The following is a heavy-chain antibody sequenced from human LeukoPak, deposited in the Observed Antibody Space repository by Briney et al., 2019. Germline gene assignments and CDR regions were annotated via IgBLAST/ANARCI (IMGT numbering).Heavy chain of an antibody. CDR1: GGSISGYY. CDR2: INHSGST. J-gene: IGHJ5*02. D-gene: IGHD5-18*01. Sequence: PSETLSLTCTVSGGSISGYYWSWIRQPPGKGLEWIGEINHSGSTNYNPSLKSRVTISVDTSKNQFSLKLSSVTAADTAVYYCARGSDTATKKNNWFDPWGQGTLVTVSS. V-gene: IGHV4-34*01. CDR3: ARGSDTATKKNNWFDP.